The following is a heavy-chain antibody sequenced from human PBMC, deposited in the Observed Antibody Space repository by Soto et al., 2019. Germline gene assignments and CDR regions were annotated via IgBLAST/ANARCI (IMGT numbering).Heavy chain of an antibody. D-gene: IGHD3-10*01. CDR3: ARQYYFGSGSYYNWPFDF. J-gene: IGHJ4*02. CDR1: GGSISSSSYY. Sequence: WETLSLTCTVSGGSISSSSYYWGWIRQPPGKGLEWIGSIYYSGNTYYNPSLKSRVTISVDTAKNQFSLKLSSVTAADTAVYYCARQYYFGSGSYYNWPFDFWGQGTLVTVS. CDR2: IYYSGNT. V-gene: IGHV4-39*01.